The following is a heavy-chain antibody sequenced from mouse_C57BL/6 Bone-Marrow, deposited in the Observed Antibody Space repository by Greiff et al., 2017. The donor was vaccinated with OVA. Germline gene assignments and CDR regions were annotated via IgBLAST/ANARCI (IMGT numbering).Heavy chain of an antibody. J-gene: IGHJ1*03. Sequence: EVQVVESGGGLVQPGGSLKLSCAASGFTFSDYYMYWVRQTPEKRLEWVAYISNGGGSTYYPDTVKGRFTISRDNAKNTLYLQMSRLKSEDTAMYYCARITTVVYWYFDVWGTGTTVTVSS. D-gene: IGHD1-1*01. CDR3: ARITTVVYWYFDV. CDR1: GFTFSDYY. CDR2: ISNGGGST. V-gene: IGHV5-12*01.